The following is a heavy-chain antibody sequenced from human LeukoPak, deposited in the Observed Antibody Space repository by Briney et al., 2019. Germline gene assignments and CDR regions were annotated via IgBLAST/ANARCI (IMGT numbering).Heavy chain of an antibody. Sequence: ASVKVSCKASGYTFTGYYIHWVRQAPGQGLEWIGWINPNSGGTNYAQKFQGRVTMTRDTSISTAYMELSRLISDDTAVYYCARSPNWAMIVDYWGQGTLVTVSS. CDR2: INPNSGGT. J-gene: IGHJ4*02. CDR3: ARSPNWAMIVDY. V-gene: IGHV1-2*02. CDR1: GYTFTGYY. D-gene: IGHD3-22*01.